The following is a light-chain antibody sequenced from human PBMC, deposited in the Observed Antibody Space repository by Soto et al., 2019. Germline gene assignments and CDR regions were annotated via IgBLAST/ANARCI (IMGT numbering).Light chain of an antibody. Sequence: IQLTQSPSSLSASVGDRVTITCRASQGISSYLAWYQQKPGKAPKLLIYAASTLQSGVPSRFSGSGSGPVFTLTISSLQPEDFATDCCQQLNSYAFTFGPGPKVDL. V-gene: IGKV1-9*01. J-gene: IGKJ3*01. CDR2: AAS. CDR1: QGISSY. CDR3: QQLNSYAFT.